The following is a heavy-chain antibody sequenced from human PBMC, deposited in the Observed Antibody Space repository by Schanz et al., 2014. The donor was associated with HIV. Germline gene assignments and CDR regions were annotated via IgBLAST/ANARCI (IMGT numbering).Heavy chain of an antibody. V-gene: IGHV4-34*01. D-gene: IGHD2-2*02. CDR3: ARGGIFAEGPYCSVTRCYTTDF. Sequence: QVQLLQWGAGLLKPSETLSLTCTVYGGSFSDYQWTWIRQTPTQGLEWVGEINHRGISNYSPSLRGRVACSLAPPKRQFSLKLTSVTAADTAVYYCARGGIFAEGPYCSVTRCYTTDFWGQGSPVTVSS. CDR1: GGSFSDYQ. CDR2: INHRGIS. J-gene: IGHJ4*02.